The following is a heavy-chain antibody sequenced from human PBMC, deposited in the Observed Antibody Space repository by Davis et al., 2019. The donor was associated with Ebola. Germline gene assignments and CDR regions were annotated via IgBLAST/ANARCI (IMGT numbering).Heavy chain of an antibody. CDR1: GGTFSSYT. D-gene: IGHD4-17*01. CDR2: IIPILGIA. CDR3: ARDLHYGLDWFDP. V-gene: IGHV1-69*04. J-gene: IGHJ5*02. Sequence: SVKVSCKASGGTFSSYTISWVRQAPGQGLEWMGRIIPILGIANYAQKFQGRVTITADKSTSTAYMELSSLRSEDTAVYYCARDLHYGLDWFDPWGQGTLVTVSS.